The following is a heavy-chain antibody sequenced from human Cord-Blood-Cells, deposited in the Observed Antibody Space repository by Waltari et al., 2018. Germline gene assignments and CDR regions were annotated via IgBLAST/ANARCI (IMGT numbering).Heavy chain of an antibody. J-gene: IGHJ4*02. V-gene: IGHV1-2*06. CDR1: GYTFTGYY. CDR3: ARETGGVTIFGVVDY. D-gene: IGHD3-3*01. CDR2: INPNSGGT. Sequence: QVQLVQSGAAVKKPGASVKVSCKASGYTFTGYYMHWLRPAPGQGLEWMGRINPNSGGTNYAQKFQGRVTMTRDTSISTAYMELSRLRSDDTAVYYCARETGGVTIFGVVDYWGQGTLVTVSS.